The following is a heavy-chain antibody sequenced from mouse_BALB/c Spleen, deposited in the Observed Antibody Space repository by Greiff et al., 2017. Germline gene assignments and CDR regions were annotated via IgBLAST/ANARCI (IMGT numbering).Heavy chain of an antibody. Sequence: VKLVESGPGLVAPSQSLSITCTVSGFSLSRYSVHWVRQPPGKGLEWLGMIWGGGSTDYNSALKSRLSISKDNSKSQVFLKMNSLQTDDTAMYYCARNLEGRASWFAYWGQGTLVTVSA. CDR1: GFSLSRYS. CDR2: IWGGGST. V-gene: IGHV2-6-4*01. CDR3: ARNLEGRASWFAY. J-gene: IGHJ3*01. D-gene: IGHD3-3*01.